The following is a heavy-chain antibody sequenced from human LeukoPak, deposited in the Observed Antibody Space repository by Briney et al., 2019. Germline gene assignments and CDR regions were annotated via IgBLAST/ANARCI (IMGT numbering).Heavy chain of an antibody. J-gene: IGHJ6*03. D-gene: IGHD6-13*01. CDR1: GGSISSYY. CDR2: IYPSGST. CDR3: ARGHYSSSWSYYYMDV. V-gene: IGHV4-4*07. Sequence: SETLSLTCTGSGGSISSYYWSWIRQPAGKGLEWIGRIYPSGSTNYNPSLKSRVTVSVDTSKNQISLKLSSVTAADTAVYYCARGHYSSSWSYYYMDVWGKGTTVTVSS.